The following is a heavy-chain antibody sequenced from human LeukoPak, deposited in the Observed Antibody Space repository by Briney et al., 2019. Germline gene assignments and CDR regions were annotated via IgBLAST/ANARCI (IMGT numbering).Heavy chain of an antibody. CDR3: VRDIPKVNQFDF. CDR2: ISNGGGYI. Sequence: GGSLRLSCVGSGFIFSDYNMNGVRQAPGKGLEWVSSISNGGGYIYYRDALKGRFTISRDNAKNSLYLQMNSLRVEDTAVYYCVRDIPKVNQFDFWGQGTLVTVSS. D-gene: IGHD5-18*01. CDR1: GFIFSDYN. J-gene: IGHJ4*02. V-gene: IGHV3-21*06.